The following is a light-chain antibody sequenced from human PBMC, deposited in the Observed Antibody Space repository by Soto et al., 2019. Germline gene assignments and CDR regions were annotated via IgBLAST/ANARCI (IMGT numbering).Light chain of an antibody. Sequence: DIVMTNFPDTLAVYLGERTTINCKSSQSVLYSSNNKNYLAWYQQKPGQPPKLLIYWASTRESGVPDRFSGSGSGTDFTLTISSLQAEDVAVYYCQQYYTTPWTFGQGTKVDIK. CDR1: QSVLYSSNNKNY. V-gene: IGKV4-1*01. CDR2: WAS. J-gene: IGKJ1*01. CDR3: QQYYTTPWT.